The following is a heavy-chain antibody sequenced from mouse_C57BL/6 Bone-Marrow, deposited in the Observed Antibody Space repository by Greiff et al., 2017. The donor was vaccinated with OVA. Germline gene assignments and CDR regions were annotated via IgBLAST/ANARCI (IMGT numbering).Heavy chain of an antibody. CDR3: ARTGALDY. J-gene: IGHJ2*01. CDR2: INPSSGYT. Sequence: QVQLQQSGADLARPGASVKMSCKASGYTFTSYSMHWVKQRPGQGLEWIGYINPSSGYTKYNQKFKDKATLTADKSSSTAYMQLSSLTSEDSAVYYRARTGALDYWGQGTTLTVSS. CDR1: GYTFTSYS. D-gene: IGHD4-1*01. V-gene: IGHV1-4*01.